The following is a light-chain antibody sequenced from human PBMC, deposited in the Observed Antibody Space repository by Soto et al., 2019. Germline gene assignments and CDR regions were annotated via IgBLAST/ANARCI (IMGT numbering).Light chain of an antibody. CDR3: ATWDVSLNGVV. CDR2: RDD. J-gene: IGLJ2*01. Sequence: QSVLTQPPSVSAAPRQRVTISCSGAFSNIGDNGVNWYQQLPQKAPELLIYRDDLLSSGVSDRFSGSKSGTSASLAISGLQSEDEAHYYCATWDVSLNGVVFGGGTKLTVL. CDR1: FSNIGDNG. V-gene: IGLV1-36*01.